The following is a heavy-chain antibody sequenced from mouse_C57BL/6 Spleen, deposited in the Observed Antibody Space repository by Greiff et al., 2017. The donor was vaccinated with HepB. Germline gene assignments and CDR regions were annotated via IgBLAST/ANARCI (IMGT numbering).Heavy chain of an antibody. D-gene: IGHD2-1*01. CDR2: ISSGSSTI. CDR3: AREAGNSFAY. Sequence: EVMLVESGGGLVKPGGSLKLSCAASGFTFSDYGMHWVRQAPEKGLEWVAYISSGSSTIYYADTVKGRFTISRDNAKNTLVLQMTSLRSEDTAMYYCAREAGNSFAYWGQGTLVTVSA. CDR1: GFTFSDYG. J-gene: IGHJ3*01. V-gene: IGHV5-17*01.